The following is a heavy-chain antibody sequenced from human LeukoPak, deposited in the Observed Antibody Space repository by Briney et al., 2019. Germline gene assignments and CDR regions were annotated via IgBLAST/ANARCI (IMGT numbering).Heavy chain of an antibody. V-gene: IGHV4-38-2*01. CDR2: IYHSGST. J-gene: IGHJ3*02. Sequence: SETLSLTCAVSGYSISSSYYWGWIRQPPGKGLEWIGSIYHSGSTYYNPSLKSRVTISVDTSKNQFSLKLSSVTAADTAVYYCARRDSLTTLLDIWGQGTMVTVSS. D-gene: IGHD2-21*02. CDR1: GYSISSSYY. CDR3: ARRDSLTTLLDI.